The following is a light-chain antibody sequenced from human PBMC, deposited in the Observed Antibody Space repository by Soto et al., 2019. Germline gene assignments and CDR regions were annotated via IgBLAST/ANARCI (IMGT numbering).Light chain of an antibody. J-gene: IGLJ1*01. V-gene: IGLV3-21*04. Sequence: SYELTQSPSVSVAPGKTATITCGGNNIGNRRVLWYRQKPGQAPVLLISYDSDRPSGIPGRFSGSNSGNTATLTISKVEVGDEDESYYQVWDIMTGNYVFGSGTKLTVL. CDR3: QVWDIMTGNYV. CDR2: YDS. CDR1: NIGNRR.